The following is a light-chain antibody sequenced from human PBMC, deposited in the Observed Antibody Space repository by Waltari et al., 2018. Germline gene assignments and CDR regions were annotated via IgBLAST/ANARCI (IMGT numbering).Light chain of an antibody. CDR1: SSDIGTYNY. V-gene: IGLV2-8*01. CDR3: SSYAGIDNFVV. J-gene: IGLJ2*01. Sequence: QSDLTQPPSASGSPGQSVTISCTGTSSDIGTYNYVSWSQQPEGEAPKLVIHEVNKRPSGVPERFSGSKSGNTASLTVSGLQAEDEADYFCSSYAGIDNFVVFGGGTKLTVL. CDR2: EVN.